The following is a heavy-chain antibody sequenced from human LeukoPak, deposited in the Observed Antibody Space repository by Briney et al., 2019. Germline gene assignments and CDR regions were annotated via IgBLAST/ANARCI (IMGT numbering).Heavy chain of an antibody. V-gene: IGHV1-2*06. CDR3: AWDVSSTPNWEFDY. D-gene: IGHD1-26*01. J-gene: IGHJ4*02. CDR2: INANSGGT. CDR1: GYTFADYF. Sequence: GASVKVSCKTSGYTFADYFIHWVRQAPGQGLEWMGRINANSGGTEYQQKFQGRVTMTRDTSISTAYVEVNWLISDDTAIYYCAWDVSSTPNWEFDYWGQGTQVTVSS.